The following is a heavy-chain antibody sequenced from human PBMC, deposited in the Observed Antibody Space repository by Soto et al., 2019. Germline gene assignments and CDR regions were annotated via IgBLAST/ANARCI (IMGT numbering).Heavy chain of an antibody. Sequence: EVQLVESGGGLVKPGGSLRLSCAASRFTFTNAWMNWVRQAPGKGLEWVGRIKSKTDGGTTDYAAPVKGRFTISRDASKSALYLQMNSLKNEDTAVYYCTTGGGKKNQLLHYYYVMDVWGQGTTVTVSS. CDR1: RFTFTNAW. CDR3: TTGGGKKNQLLHYYYVMDV. J-gene: IGHJ6*02. CDR2: IKSKTDGGTT. D-gene: IGHD2-2*01. V-gene: IGHV3-15*07.